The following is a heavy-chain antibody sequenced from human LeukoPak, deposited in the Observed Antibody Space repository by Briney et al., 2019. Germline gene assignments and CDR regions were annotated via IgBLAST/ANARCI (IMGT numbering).Heavy chain of an antibody. V-gene: IGHV4-59*12. Sequence: PSETLSLTCIVSGGSISSYSWNWIRQSPGKGLEWVGYISHSGTTSYNPSLKSRVTISVDRSKNQFSLKLSSVTAADTAVYYCARGRITIFGVVDGDYWGQGTLVTVSS. D-gene: IGHD3-3*01. J-gene: IGHJ4*02. CDR3: ARGRITIFGVVDGDY. CDR1: GGSISSYS. CDR2: ISHSGTT.